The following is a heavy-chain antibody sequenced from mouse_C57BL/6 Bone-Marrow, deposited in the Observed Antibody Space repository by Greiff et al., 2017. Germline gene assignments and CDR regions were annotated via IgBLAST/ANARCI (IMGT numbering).Heavy chain of an antibody. V-gene: IGHV1-5*01. CDR2: IYPGNSDT. J-gene: IGHJ2*01. CDR3: TRLVIVTTSYYFDY. Sequence: EVQLQQSGTVLARPGASVKMSCKTSGYTFTSYWMHWVKQRPGQGLEWIGAIYPGNSDTSYNQKFKGKAKLTAVTSASTAYMELSSLTNEDSAVYYCTRLVIVTTSYYFDYWGQGTTLTVSS. CDR1: GYTFTSYW. D-gene: IGHD2-5*01.